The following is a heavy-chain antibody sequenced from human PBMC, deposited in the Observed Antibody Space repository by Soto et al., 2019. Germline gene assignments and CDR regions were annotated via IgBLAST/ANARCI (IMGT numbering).Heavy chain of an antibody. CDR2: INAGNGNT. V-gene: IGHV1-3*01. CDR1: GYTFTSYA. CDR3: ARSFCISH. J-gene: IGHJ4*02. Sequence: GASVKVSSKAPGYTFTSYARHWVRPAPGQRLEWMGWINAGNGNTKYSQKFQGRVTITRDTSASTAYMELSSLRSEDTAVYYCARSFCISHWGQGTLVTVSS. D-gene: IGHD2-21*01.